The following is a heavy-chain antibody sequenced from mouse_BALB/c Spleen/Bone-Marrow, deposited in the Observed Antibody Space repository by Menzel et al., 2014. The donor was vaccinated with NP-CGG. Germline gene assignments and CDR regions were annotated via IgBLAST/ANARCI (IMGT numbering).Heavy chain of an antibody. V-gene: IGHV1-5*01. CDR1: GYTFTSYW. Sequence: VQLQQSETILARPGASVKLSCKASGYTFTSYWMHWIKQRPGQGLEWIGAIYPGSGDTNYNQKFKAKAKLTAVTSTSTAYMELSSLTNDDSAVYFCTRRGIPTGGIDYWCQDPTLTVSS. CDR3: TRRGIPTGGIDY. J-gene: IGHJ2*01. CDR2: IYPGSGDT.